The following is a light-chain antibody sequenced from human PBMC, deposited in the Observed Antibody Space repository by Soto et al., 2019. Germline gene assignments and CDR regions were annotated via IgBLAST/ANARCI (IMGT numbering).Light chain of an antibody. Sequence: DIQLTQSPSFLSASVGDRVTITCRASQGITTYLAWYQQKPGKAPKLLIYAASTLQSGVPSRFSGSGSGTDFTLAISSLQPEDFAIYYCQQLKSYPLTFGGGTKVEIK. CDR1: QGITTY. CDR3: QQLKSYPLT. CDR2: AAS. V-gene: IGKV1-9*01. J-gene: IGKJ4*01.